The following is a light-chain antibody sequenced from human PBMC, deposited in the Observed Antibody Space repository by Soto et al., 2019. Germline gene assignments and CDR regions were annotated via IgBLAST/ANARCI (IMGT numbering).Light chain of an antibody. CDR2: AAS. CDR1: QSISSY. Sequence: DIQMTQSPSSLSASVGDRVTITCLAGQSISSYLNWYQQKPGKAPKLLIYAASSLQSGVPSRFSGSGSGTDFTLTISSLQPEDFATYYCQQSYSTLTWTFGQGTKVEIK. J-gene: IGKJ1*01. V-gene: IGKV1-39*01. CDR3: QQSYSTLTWT.